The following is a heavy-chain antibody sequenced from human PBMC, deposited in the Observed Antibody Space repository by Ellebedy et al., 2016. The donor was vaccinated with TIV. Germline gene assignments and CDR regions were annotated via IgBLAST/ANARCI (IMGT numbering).Heavy chain of an antibody. D-gene: IGHD3-10*01. J-gene: IGHJ6*02. CDR3: AHTITMVRGVITYHYYGMDV. CDR1: GFPLSTSGVG. CDR2: IYWDDDE. Sequence: SGPTLVXPTQTLTLTCTFSGFPLSTSGVGVGWIRQPPGKALEWLALIYWDDDERYSPSLKSRLTITKDTSKNQVVLTMTNMDPVDTATYYCAHTITMVRGVITYHYYGMDVWGRGTTVTVSS. V-gene: IGHV2-5*02.